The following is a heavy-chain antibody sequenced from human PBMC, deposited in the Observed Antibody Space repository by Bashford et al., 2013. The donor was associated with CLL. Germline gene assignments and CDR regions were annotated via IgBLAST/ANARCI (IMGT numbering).Heavy chain of an antibody. CDR1: GGSFSGYY. D-gene: IGHD3-22*01. J-gene: IGHJ6*02. V-gene: IGHV4-34*01. Sequence: SETLSLTCAVYGGSFSGYYWNWIRQPPGKGLEWIGEINHSGSTNYNPSLKSRVTISVDTSKNQFSLKLSSVTAADTAVYYCARGPMIVVVINPGEPYYYYYYGMDVWGQGTTVTVSS. CDR2: INHSGST. CDR3: ARGPMIVVVINPGEPYYYYYYGMDV.